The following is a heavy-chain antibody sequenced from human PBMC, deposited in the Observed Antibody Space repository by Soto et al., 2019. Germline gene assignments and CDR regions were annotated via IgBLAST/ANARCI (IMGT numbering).Heavy chain of an antibody. CDR2: INHSGST. CDR3: ATIAAAGTWDYYYGMDV. J-gene: IGHJ6*02. Sequence: SETLSLTCAVYGGSFSGYYWSWIRQPPGKGLEWIGEINHSGSTNYNPSLKSRVTISVDTSKNQFSLELSSVTAADTAVYYCATIAAAGTWDYYYGMDVWGQGTTVTVSS. CDR1: GGSFSGYY. D-gene: IGHD6-13*01. V-gene: IGHV4-34*01.